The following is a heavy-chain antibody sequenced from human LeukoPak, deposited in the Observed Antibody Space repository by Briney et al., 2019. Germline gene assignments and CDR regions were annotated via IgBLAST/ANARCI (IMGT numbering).Heavy chain of an antibody. CDR2: ISTYNGNT. Sequence: ASVKVSCKASGHTFTIYGISWVRQAPGQGLEWMGWISTYNGNTNYAQKFHGRVTMTTDTSTSTAYMELRSLRSDDTAVYYCARGYCSTTSCKNWFDPWGQGTLVTVST. V-gene: IGHV1-18*01. CDR1: GHTFTIYG. J-gene: IGHJ5*02. D-gene: IGHD2-2*01. CDR3: ARGYCSTTSCKNWFDP.